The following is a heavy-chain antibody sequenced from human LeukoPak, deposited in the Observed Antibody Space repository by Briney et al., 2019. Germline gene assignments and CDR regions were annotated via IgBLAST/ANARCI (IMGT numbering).Heavy chain of an antibody. CDR3: ARDRGGYTYSHDY. D-gene: IGHD5-18*01. V-gene: IGHV4-4*02. CDR2: IYHDGST. J-gene: IGHJ4*02. CDR1: GGSISSNNW. Sequence: SETLSLTCAVSGGSISSNNWWIWIRQSPEKGLEWIGEIYHDGSTNYNPSLKSRVTISMDKSKNQLSLKLNFVTAADTAVYYCARDRGGYTYSHDYWGQGTLVTVSS.